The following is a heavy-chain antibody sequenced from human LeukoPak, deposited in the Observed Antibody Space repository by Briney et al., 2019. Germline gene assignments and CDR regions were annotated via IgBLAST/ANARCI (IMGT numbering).Heavy chain of an antibody. CDR3: AKASRLALGAFDI. V-gene: IGHV3-23*01. D-gene: IGHD3-9*01. CDR2: ISGSGGST. CDR1: GYSFASYW. J-gene: IGHJ3*02. Sequence: GESLLISSKGSGYSFASYWISWVRQAPGKGLEWVSAISGSGGSTYYADSVKGRFTISRDNSKNTLYLQMNSLRAEDTAVYYCAKASRLALGAFDIWGQ.